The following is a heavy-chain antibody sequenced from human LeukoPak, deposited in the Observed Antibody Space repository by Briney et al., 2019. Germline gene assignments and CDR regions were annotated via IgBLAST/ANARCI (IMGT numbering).Heavy chain of an antibody. CDR1: GFTFSNAW. V-gene: IGHV3-15*01. Sequence: GGSLRLSCAASGFTFSNAWMSWVRQAPGKGLEWVGRIKSKTDGGTTDYAAPVKGIFTISRDDSKNMLYLQMNSLKTEDTAVYYCTTDRGYCSGGSCYYGAFDYWGQGTLVTVSS. D-gene: IGHD2-15*01. J-gene: IGHJ4*02. CDR3: TTDRGYCSGGSCYYGAFDY. CDR2: IKSKTDGGTT.